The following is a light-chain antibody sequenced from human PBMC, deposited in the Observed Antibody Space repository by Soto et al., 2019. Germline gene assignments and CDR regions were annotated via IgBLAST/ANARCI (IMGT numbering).Light chain of an antibody. CDR1: QSISSY. CDR3: QQSYSTPPST. CDR2: AAS. J-gene: IGKJ1*01. Sequence: DIQMTQSPSSLSASVGDRVTITCRASQSISSYLNWYQQKPGQAPKLLIYAASSLQRGVPSRFIGSGSGTDFTLTIISLQPEDFATYYCQQSYSTPPSTFGQGTKVEIK. V-gene: IGKV1-39*01.